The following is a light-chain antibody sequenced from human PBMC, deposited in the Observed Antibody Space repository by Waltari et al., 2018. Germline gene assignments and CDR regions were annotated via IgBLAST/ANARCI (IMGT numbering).Light chain of an antibody. V-gene: IGKV1-39*01. CDR2: GAS. CDR1: QNVNNF. Sequence: DIQMTQSPSSLSASVGDRVTISCRASQNVNNFLNWYQYRPGKAPKLLIYGASNLQGGVPSRFSGSGSGTDFTLTITTLQPEDFAIYICQQSDSTPYTFSQGTKVDI. CDR3: QQSDSTPYT. J-gene: IGKJ2*01.